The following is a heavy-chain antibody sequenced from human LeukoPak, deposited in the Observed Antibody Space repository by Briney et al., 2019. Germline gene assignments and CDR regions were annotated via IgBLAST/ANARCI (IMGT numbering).Heavy chain of an antibody. J-gene: IGHJ1*01. V-gene: IGHV3-30*02. CDR3: AKELSRGPRAHLAEYFQH. D-gene: IGHD3-10*01. CDR1: GFTFSSYG. CDR2: IRYDGSDK. Sequence: GGSLRLSCAASGFTFSSYGMHWVRQAPGKGLEGVAFIRYDGSDKYYADSVKGRFTISRDNSKNTLYLQMNSLRAEDTAVYYCAKELSRGPRAHLAEYFQHWGQGTLVTVFS.